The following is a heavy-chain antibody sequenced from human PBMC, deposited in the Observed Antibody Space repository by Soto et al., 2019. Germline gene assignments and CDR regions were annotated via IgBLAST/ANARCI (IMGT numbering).Heavy chain of an antibody. J-gene: IGHJ6*02. CDR3: ARGFGWELLRAYYYYYGMDV. D-gene: IGHD1-26*01. CDR2: INHSGST. V-gene: IGHV4-34*01. CDR1: GGSFSGYY. Sequence: SETLSLTCAVYGGSFSGYYWSWLRQPPGKGLEWIGEINHSGSTNYNPSLKSRVTISVDTSKNQFSLKLSSVTAADTAVYYCARGFGWELLRAYYYYYGMDVWGQGXTVTVYS.